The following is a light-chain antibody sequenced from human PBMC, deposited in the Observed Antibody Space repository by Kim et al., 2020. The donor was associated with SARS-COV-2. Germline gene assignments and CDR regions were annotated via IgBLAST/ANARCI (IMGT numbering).Light chain of an antibody. J-gene: IGKJ1*01. V-gene: IGKV3-15*01. Sequence: EIVMTQSPATLSVSPGERATLSCRASQSAGTNLAWYQHKPGQAPRLLISDSSNRATGIPARFSGSGSGTEFTLTISSLQSEDFALYYCQQYNDWPWTFGPGTKVHIK. CDR2: DSS. CDR1: QSAGTN. CDR3: QQYNDWPWT.